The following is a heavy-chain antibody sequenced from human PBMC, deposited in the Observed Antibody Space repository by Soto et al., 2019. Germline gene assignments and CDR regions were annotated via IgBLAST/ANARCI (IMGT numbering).Heavy chain of an antibody. CDR3: AREAGVVARAFDY. V-gene: IGHV3-33*01. D-gene: IGHD2-15*01. CDR1: GFTFSSYG. CDR2: IWFDGSNK. J-gene: IGHJ4*02. Sequence: QVQLVESGGGVVQPGRSLRLSCTTSGFTFSSYGMHWVRQAPGKGLEWMAIIWFDGSNKYYADSVKGRFTISRDNSKNTLYLHMTSLRVEDTAVYYCAREAGVVARAFDYWGQGTLVTVSS.